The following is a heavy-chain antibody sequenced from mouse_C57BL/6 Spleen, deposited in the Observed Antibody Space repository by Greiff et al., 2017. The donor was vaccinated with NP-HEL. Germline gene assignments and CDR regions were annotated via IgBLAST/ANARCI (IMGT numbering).Heavy chain of an antibody. V-gene: IGHV5-17*01. D-gene: IGHD1-1*01. J-gene: IGHJ2*01. CDR2: ISSGSSTI. Sequence: EVKLVESGGGLVKPGGSLKLSCAASGFTFSDYGMHWVRQAPEKGLEWVAYISSGSSTIYYADTVKGRFTISRDNAKNTLFLQMTSLRSEDTAMYYCAREATVVGYYFDYWGQGTTLTVSS. CDR1: GFTFSDYG. CDR3: AREATVVGYYFDY.